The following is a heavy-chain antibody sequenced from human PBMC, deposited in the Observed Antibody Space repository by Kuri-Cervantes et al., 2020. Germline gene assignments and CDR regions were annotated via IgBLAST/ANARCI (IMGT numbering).Heavy chain of an antibody. CDR2: IYYSGST. V-gene: IGHV4-38-2*01. J-gene: IGHJ5*01. D-gene: IGHD2/OR15-2a*01. CDR3: ARHPIVSDGANWFDS. Sequence: SETLSLTCVVSGYSISNSYWWGWIRQPPGKGLEWIGSIYYSGSTYYNPSLKSRVTISVDTSKNQFSLKLSSVTAADTAVYYCARHPIVSDGANWFDSWGQGTLVTVSS. CDR1: GYSISNSYW.